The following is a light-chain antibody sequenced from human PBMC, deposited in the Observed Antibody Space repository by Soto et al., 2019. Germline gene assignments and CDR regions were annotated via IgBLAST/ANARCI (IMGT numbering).Light chain of an antibody. J-gene: IGKJ5*01. Sequence: EIVLTQSPGTLSLSPGERATLSCRASQSLSSSYLVWYQQKPGQAPRLLIYDASTRATGVPARFSGSGSGTEFTLTISSLQSEDFAVYYCQEYDNWPPITFGQGTRLEIK. V-gene: IGKV3-15*01. CDR2: DAS. CDR3: QEYDNWPPIT. CDR1: QSLSSSY.